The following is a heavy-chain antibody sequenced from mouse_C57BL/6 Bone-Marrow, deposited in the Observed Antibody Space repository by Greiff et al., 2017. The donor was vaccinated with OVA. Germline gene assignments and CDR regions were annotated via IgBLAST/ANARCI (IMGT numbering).Heavy chain of an antibody. Sequence: EVKLMESGPELVKPGASVKISCKASGYSFTDYNMNWVKQSNGKSLEWIGVINPNYGTTSYNQKFKGKATLTVDQSSSTAYMQLNSLTSEDSAVYYCASSDGYSSFAYWGQGTLVTVSA. CDR3: ASSDGYSSFAY. J-gene: IGHJ3*01. D-gene: IGHD2-3*01. CDR1: GYSFTDYN. CDR2: INPNYGTT. V-gene: IGHV1-39*01.